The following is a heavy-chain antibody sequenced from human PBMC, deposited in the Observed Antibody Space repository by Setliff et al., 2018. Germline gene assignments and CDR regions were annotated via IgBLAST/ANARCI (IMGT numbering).Heavy chain of an antibody. CDR2: IYYSGST. Sequence: PSETLSLTCAVSGYSISSGYYWGWIRQPPGKGLEWIGSIYYSGSTYYNPSLKSRVTISVDTSKNQFSLKLSSVTAADTAVYYCARVSMYSSSWYYYYYGMDVWGQGTTVTVSS. V-gene: IGHV4-38-2*01. CDR3: ARVSMYSSSWYYYYYGMDV. J-gene: IGHJ6*02. D-gene: IGHD6-13*01. CDR1: GYSISSGYY.